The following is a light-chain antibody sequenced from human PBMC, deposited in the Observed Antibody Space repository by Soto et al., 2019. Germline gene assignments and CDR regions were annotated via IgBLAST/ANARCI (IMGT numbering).Light chain of an antibody. J-gene: IGLJ2*01. CDR2: GNS. CDR1: SSNIGAGYD. V-gene: IGLV1-40*01. Sequence: QAVVTQPPSVSGAPGQRVTFSCTGSSSNIGAGYDVHWYQQFPGTAPKLLISGNSNRPSGVPDRFSGSKSGTSVSLTITRLQAEDEADYYCQSYDSSLSGVVFGGGTKLTVL. CDR3: QSYDSSLSGVV.